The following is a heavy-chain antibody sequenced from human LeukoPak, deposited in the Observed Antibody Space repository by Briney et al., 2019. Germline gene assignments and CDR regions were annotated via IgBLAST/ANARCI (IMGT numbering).Heavy chain of an antibody. CDR2: ISAYNGNT. J-gene: IGHJ4*02. CDR1: GYTFTGYY. Sequence: ASVKVSCKTSGYTFTGYYMHWVRQAPGQGLEWMGWISAYNGNTSYAQKLQGRVTMTTDTSTSTAYMELRSLRSDDTAVYYCARDMPGGRFLEWDNYFDYWGQGTLVTVSS. V-gene: IGHV1-18*04. D-gene: IGHD3-3*01. CDR3: ARDMPGGRFLEWDNYFDY.